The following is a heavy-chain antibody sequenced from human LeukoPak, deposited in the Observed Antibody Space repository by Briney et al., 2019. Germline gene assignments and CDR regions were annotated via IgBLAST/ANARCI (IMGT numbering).Heavy chain of an antibody. D-gene: IGHD3-3*01. Sequence: PGGSLRLSCAASGFTFSSYWMSWVRQAPGKGLEWVANIKQDGSEKYYVDSVKGRFTISRDNAKNSPYLQMNSLRAEDTAVYYCARGIRFSRGNDAFDIWGQGTMVTVSS. J-gene: IGHJ3*02. CDR2: IKQDGSEK. CDR1: GFTFSSYW. CDR3: ARGIRFSRGNDAFDI. V-gene: IGHV3-7*01.